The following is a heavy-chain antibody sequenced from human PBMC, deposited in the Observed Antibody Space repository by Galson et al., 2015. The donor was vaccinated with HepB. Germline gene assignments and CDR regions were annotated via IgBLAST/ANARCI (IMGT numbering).Heavy chain of an antibody. J-gene: IGHJ6*03. CDR2: IKSETDGGTT. V-gene: IGHV3-15*01. D-gene: IGHD2-2*02. CDR1: GFTFSNAW. CDR3: TTDYCSSTSCYTPWYYYYYYMDV. Sequence: SLRLSCAASGFTFSNAWMSWVRQAPGKGLEWVGRIKSETDGGTTDYAAPVKGRFTISRDDSKNTLYLQMNGLKTEDTAVYYCTTDYCSSTSCYTPWYYYYYYMDVWGKGTTVTVSS.